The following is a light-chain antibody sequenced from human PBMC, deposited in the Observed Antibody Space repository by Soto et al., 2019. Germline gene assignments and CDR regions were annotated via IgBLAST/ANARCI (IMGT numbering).Light chain of an antibody. J-gene: IGKJ1*01. Sequence: IQLAHSPSTLSPSVGATVTLTCRSSQMIARWLAWYQQKPGTAPRLIIYDATSLQSGVPSRFSASASGTDFTLTISSLHPDDFATYYCQQYNSYWWTFGQGTKVDI. CDR2: DAT. CDR3: QQYNSYWWT. CDR1: QMIARW. V-gene: IGKV1-5*01.